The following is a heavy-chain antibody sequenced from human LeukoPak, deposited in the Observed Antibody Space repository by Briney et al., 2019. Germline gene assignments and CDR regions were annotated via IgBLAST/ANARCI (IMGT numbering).Heavy chain of an antibody. CDR3: ARGGYDYYYYMDV. D-gene: IGHD3-22*01. Sequence: SVKVSCKASGGTFSSYAVSWVRQAPGQGLEWMGGIIPIFGTPKYAQKFQGRITITADESTSTAYMELSSLRSEDTAVYYCARGGYDYYYYMDVWGKGTTVTVSS. V-gene: IGHV1-69*13. CDR2: IIPIFGTP. J-gene: IGHJ6*03. CDR1: GGTFSSYA.